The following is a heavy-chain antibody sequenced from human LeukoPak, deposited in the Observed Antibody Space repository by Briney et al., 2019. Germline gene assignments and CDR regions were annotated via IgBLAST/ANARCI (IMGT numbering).Heavy chain of an antibody. D-gene: IGHD5-12*01. Sequence: SETLSLTCTVSGGSISSSSYYWGWIRQPPGKGLEWIGSIYYSGSTYYNPSLKSRVTISVDTSKNQFSLKLSSVTAADTAVYYCARLGYSGYDPCPDYWDQGTLVTVSS. J-gene: IGHJ4*02. CDR3: ARLGYSGYDPCPDY. CDR1: GGSISSSSYY. V-gene: IGHV4-39*01. CDR2: IYYSGST.